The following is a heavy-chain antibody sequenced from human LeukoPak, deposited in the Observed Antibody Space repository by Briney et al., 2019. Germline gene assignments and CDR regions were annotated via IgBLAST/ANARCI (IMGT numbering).Heavy chain of an antibody. J-gene: IGHJ4*02. Sequence: TGTSLRLSCAASGFSLSNYGMHWVRQAPGKGLEWVAVTSYDGNNKYYAESVKGRITISRDNSRNTVYLQMNSLRVEDTAVYYCAREWPRYDYWGQGTLVTVSS. CDR1: GFSLSNYG. D-gene: IGHD5-12*01. CDR3: AREWPRYDY. CDR2: TSYDGNNK. V-gene: IGHV3-30*03.